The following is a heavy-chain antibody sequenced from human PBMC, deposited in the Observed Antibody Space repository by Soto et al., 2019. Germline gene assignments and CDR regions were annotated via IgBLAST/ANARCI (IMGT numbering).Heavy chain of an antibody. Sequence: SETLSVTCAVYGGSFSGYYWSWIRQPPGKGLEWIGYTFYSGSTMYNPSLRSRFSISVDTSKNQISLRVRSVNGADTAVNYCERHVPPRVGFDPWGRGSLVTGSS. CDR2: TFYSGST. V-gene: IGHV4-59*08. CDR1: GGSFSGYY. J-gene: IGHJ5*02. CDR3: ERHVPPRVGFDP.